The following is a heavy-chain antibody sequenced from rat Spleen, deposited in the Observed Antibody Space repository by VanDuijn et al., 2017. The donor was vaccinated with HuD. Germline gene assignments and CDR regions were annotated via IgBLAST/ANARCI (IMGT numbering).Heavy chain of an antibody. J-gene: IGHJ4*01. CDR2: ISSGGST. Sequence: QVQLKESGPDLVQPSQTLSLTCTVSGFSLTNYGVSWVRQPPGKGLEWIAAISSGGSTAYNSLLKSRLSISRDISKSQVFLKMNSLQTEDTATYYCARDYSGDVMDAWGQGASVTVSS. D-gene: IGHD1-1*01. CDR1: GFSLTNYG. V-gene: IGHV2S8*01. CDR3: ARDYSGDVMDA.